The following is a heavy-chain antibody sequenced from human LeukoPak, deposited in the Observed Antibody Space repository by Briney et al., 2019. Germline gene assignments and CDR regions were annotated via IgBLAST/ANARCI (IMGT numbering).Heavy chain of an antibody. CDR1: GFTFSSYG. CDR2: IWYDGSNK. V-gene: IGHV3-33*01. J-gene: IGHJ4*02. CDR3: ARDSIIAPFDY. D-gene: IGHD3-3*02. Sequence: GGSLRLSCAASGFTFSSYGMHWVRQAPGKGLEWVAVIWYDGSNKYYADSVKGRFTISRDNSKNTLYLQMNSLRAEDTAVHYCARDSIIAPFDYWGQGILVTVSS.